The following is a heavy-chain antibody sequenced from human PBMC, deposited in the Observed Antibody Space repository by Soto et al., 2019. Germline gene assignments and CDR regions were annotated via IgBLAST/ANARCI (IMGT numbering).Heavy chain of an antibody. V-gene: IGHV3-11*01. CDR2: ISSSGSTI. Sequence: QVQLVESGGGLVKPGGSLRLSCAASGYTLSDYYMSWIRQAPGKGLEWVSYISSSGSTIYYADSVKGRFTISRDNAKNPLYLHMNSLRAEDTAVYYCARANTIFGVVTGGYYMDVWGKGTAVTVSS. CDR1: GYTLSDYY. J-gene: IGHJ6*03. D-gene: IGHD3-3*01. CDR3: ARANTIFGVVTGGYYMDV.